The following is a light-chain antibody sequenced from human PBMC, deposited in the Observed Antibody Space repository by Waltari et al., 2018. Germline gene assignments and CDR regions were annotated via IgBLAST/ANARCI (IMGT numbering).Light chain of an antibody. J-gene: IGKJ2*01. CDR1: QDIDDE. CDR2: EAT. Sequence: ETTLTQFPAFMSATPRDKVNISCRASQDIDDEMNWYQQKPGEGAIFIIQEATTLVPGIPPRFSGSGYGTDFTLTINNIQSEDVASYFCLEHDNFPTHTFGQGTKLEIK. CDR3: LEHDNFPTHT. V-gene: IGKV5-2*01.